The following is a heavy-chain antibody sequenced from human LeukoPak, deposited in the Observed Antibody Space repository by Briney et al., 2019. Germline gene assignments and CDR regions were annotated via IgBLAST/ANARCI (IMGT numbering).Heavy chain of an antibody. CDR1: GFTFSSYA. V-gene: IGHV3-23*01. CDR2: ISGSGGST. Sequence: PGGSLRLSCAASGFTFSSYAMSWVRQAPGKGLEWVSGISGSGGSTYYADSVKGRFTISRDNSKNTLYLQINSLRAEDTALYYCAKDMAPHGYFGFDYWGQETLVTVSS. CDR3: AKDMAPHGYFGFDY. J-gene: IGHJ4*02. D-gene: IGHD6-25*01.